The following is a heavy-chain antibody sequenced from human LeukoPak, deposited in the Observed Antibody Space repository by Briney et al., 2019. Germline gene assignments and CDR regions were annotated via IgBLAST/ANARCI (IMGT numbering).Heavy chain of an antibody. J-gene: IGHJ5*02. V-gene: IGHV4-39*07. CDR3: ARERYYYDSSGYYQNWFDP. D-gene: IGHD3-22*01. CDR1: GGSISSSSYY. Sequence: PSETLSLTCTVSGGSISSSSYYWGWIRQPPGKGLEWIGSIYYSGSTYYNPSLKSRVTISVDTSKNQFSLKLSSVTAADTAVYYCARERYYYDSSGYYQNWFDPWGQGTLVTVSS. CDR2: IYYSGST.